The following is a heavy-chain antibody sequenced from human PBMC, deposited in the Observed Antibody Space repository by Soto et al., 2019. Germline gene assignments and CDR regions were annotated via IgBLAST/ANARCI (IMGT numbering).Heavy chain of an antibody. Sequence: SGFTFSSDWMHWFRQAPGKGLVWVSRIDSGGRTTTYADSVKGRFTISRDNAKNTLYLQMNGLRAEDTALYYCARWFTYGNFDYFDYWGQGTQVTVSS. CDR3: ARWFTYGNFDYFDY. J-gene: IGHJ4*02. D-gene: IGHD3-10*01. CDR2: IDSGGRTT. CDR1: GFTFSSDW. V-gene: IGHV3-74*01.